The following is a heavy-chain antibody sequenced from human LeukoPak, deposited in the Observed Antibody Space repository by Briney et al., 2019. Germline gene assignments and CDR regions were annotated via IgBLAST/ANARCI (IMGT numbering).Heavy chain of an antibody. Sequence: SETLSLTCAVYGGSFSGYYWSWIRQPPGKGLEWIGEINHSGSTNYNPSLKSRVTISVDTSKNQSSLKLSSVTAADTAAYYCASGRSAVGHFDYWGQGTLVTVSS. D-gene: IGHD4-23*01. V-gene: IGHV4-34*01. J-gene: IGHJ4*02. CDR2: INHSGST. CDR3: ASGRSAVGHFDY. CDR1: GGSFSGYY.